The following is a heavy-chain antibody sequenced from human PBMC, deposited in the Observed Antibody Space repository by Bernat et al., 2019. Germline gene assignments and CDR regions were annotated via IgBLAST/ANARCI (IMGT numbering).Heavy chain of an antibody. V-gene: IGHV3-30*18. Sequence: IQLVESGGGLVQPGGSLRLSCIASEFTFSSYGMHWVRQAPGKGLEWVAVISNDGRNKYYADSVKDRLTISRDNSQNTLYLQMNSLRVEDTAVYYCAKERDSSNWYGGGFDYWGQGTLVTVSS. D-gene: IGHD6-13*01. CDR2: ISNDGRNK. J-gene: IGHJ4*02. CDR3: AKERDSSNWYGGGFDY. CDR1: EFTFSSYG.